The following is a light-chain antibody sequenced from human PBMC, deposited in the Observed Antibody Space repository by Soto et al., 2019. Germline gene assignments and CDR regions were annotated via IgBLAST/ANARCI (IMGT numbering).Light chain of an antibody. CDR1: QSVLYSSNNKKY. V-gene: IGKV4-1*01. Sequence: DIVMTQSPDSLAVSLGERATINCKSSQSVLYSSNNKKYLAWYQQKPGLPPKLLIYWASTRESGVPDRFSGSGSGTDFTLTISSLQPEDFATFYCQQSYSTPITFGQGTRLE. J-gene: IGKJ5*01. CDR2: WAS. CDR3: QQSYSTPIT.